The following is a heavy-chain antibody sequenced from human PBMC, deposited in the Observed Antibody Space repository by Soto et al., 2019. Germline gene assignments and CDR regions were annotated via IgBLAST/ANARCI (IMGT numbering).Heavy chain of an antibody. CDR2: NYPSDSEI. CDR1: GYSFASHW. Sequence: PGESLKISCKTSGYSFASHWIALVRQMPGKGLEWMGINYPSDSEIRYRPSFQGQVTISVDKSISTAYLQWSRLKASDTATYYCARQDYSNYRGGMDVWGQGTTVTVSS. CDR3: ARQDYSNYRGGMDV. V-gene: IGHV5-51*01. D-gene: IGHD2-2*01. J-gene: IGHJ6*02.